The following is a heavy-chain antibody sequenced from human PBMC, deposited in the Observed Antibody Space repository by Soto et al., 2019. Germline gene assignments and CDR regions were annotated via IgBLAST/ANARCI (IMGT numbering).Heavy chain of an antibody. Sequence: ASVKVSCKPSAYTFTRYAIHWVRQAPGQGLEWMAWINPANGYTKYSQKFQDRVTVTRDTSASTVYMELTSLRSEDTAVYFCARQNNPYSYIDLWGRGTLVTVYS. CDR3: ARQNNPYSYIDL. CDR2: INPANGYT. V-gene: IGHV1-3*01. CDR1: AYTFTRYA. J-gene: IGHJ2*01. D-gene: IGHD1-1*01.